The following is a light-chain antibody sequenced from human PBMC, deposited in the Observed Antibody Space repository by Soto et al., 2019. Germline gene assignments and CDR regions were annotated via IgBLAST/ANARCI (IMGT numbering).Light chain of an antibody. J-gene: IGKJ1*01. CDR1: QXXSSY. Sequence: XIVLTXXXXXLXXXPGXXATLSCXASQXXSSYLAWYQQRPGQAPRLLIYDASNRATGIPARFSGXXXXXXXXLTISSLEPEDFAVYYCRQRSNGPTFGQGTKVEXK. V-gene: IGKV3-11*01. CDR2: DAS. CDR3: RQRSNGPT.